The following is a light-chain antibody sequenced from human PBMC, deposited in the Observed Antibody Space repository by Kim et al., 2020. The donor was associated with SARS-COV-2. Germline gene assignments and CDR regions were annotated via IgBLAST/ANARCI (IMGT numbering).Light chain of an antibody. Sequence: QRVTISCTGTSSNIGARYDVHWYQHLPGTAPKHLIYGYNNRPSGVPARFAGSKSGTSASLAITGLQAEDEADYYCQSYDNSLSVWVFGGGTKLTVL. V-gene: IGLV1-40*01. CDR2: GYN. J-gene: IGLJ3*02. CDR3: QSYDNSLSVWV. CDR1: SSNIGARYD.